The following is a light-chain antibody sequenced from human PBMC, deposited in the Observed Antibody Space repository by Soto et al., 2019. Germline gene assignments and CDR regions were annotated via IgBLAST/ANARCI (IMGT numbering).Light chain of an antibody. V-gene: IGLV1-40*01. CDR3: QSYDSNLSGYV. CDR1: SXNIGAGYD. CDR2: XNS. Sequence: QSVLTQPPXVSGAPXXXXTISXTGSSXNIGAGYDVHWYQQLPGTAPKLLIYXNSNRPSGVPDRFSGSKSGTSASLAITGLQAEDEADYYCQSYDSNLSGYVFXTGTKVTVL. J-gene: IGLJ1*01.